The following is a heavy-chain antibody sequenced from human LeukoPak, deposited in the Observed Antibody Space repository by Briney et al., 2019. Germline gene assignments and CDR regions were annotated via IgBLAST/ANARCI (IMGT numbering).Heavy chain of an antibody. CDR3: ARVLSDTMVRGVGDNWFDP. V-gene: IGHV1-2*02. Sequence: GASVKVSCKASGYTFTGYYMHWVRQAPGQGLEWMGWINPNSGGTNYAQKFQGRVTMTRDTSISTAYMELSRLRSDDTAVYYCARVLSDTMVRGVGDNWFDPWGQGTLVTVSS. CDR1: GYTFTGYY. CDR2: INPNSGGT. J-gene: IGHJ5*02. D-gene: IGHD3-10*01.